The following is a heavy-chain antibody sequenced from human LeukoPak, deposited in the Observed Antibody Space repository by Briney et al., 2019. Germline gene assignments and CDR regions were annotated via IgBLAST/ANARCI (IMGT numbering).Heavy chain of an antibody. V-gene: IGHV3-23*01. Sequence: PGGSLRLSCAASGLIFSNYAMNWVRQTPGKGLEWVSAISGGSGYTYDTDSVKGRFTISRDNAKNTMYPQMNSLRAEDTAIYYCAKARGTSGWFFDYWGQGTLVTVSS. CDR1: GLIFSNYA. D-gene: IGHD6-19*01. J-gene: IGHJ4*02. CDR2: ISGGSGYT. CDR3: AKARGTSGWFFDY.